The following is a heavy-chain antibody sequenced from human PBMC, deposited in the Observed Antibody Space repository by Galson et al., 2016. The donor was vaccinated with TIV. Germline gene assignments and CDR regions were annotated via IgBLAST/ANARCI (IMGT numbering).Heavy chain of an antibody. J-gene: IGHJ1*01. CDR2: MNPNSGNT. D-gene: IGHD1-26*01. CDR1: YTFTSYD. V-gene: IGHV1-8*02. Sequence: YTFTSYDINWVRQATGQGLEWMGWMNPNSGNTGYAQKFRGRVTMTRNTSVRTAYMELSSLRSEDTAVYYCARWADSGSYYDYFQHWGQGTLVTVS. CDR3: ARWADSGSYYDYFQH.